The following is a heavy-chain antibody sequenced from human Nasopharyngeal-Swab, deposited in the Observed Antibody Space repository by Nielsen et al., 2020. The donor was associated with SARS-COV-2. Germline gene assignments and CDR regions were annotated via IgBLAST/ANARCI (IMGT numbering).Heavy chain of an antibody. D-gene: IGHD1-26*01. J-gene: IGHJ5*02. V-gene: IGHV3-21*01. CDR1: GFTFSTYT. CDR2: ISSASSYI. Sequence: GGSLRLSCAASGFTFSTYTMNWVRQAPGKGLEWVSSISSASSYIYYADSLKGRFTISRDNAKNSLYLQMNSLRAEDTAVYYCARDRYSTTNWFDPWGQGTLVTVSS. CDR3: ARDRYSTTNWFDP.